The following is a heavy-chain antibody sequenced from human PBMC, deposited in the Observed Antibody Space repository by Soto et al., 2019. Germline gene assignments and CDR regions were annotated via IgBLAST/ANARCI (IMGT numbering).Heavy chain of an antibody. CDR3: AHLHDILTGYYPHYFDY. Sequence: SGPTLVNPTQTLTLTCTFSGFSLSTSGVGVGWIRQPPGKALEWLALIYWDDDKRYSPSLKSRLTITKDTSKNQVVLTMTNMDPVDTATYYCAHLHDILTGYYPHYFDYWGQGTLVTVSS. D-gene: IGHD3-9*01. J-gene: IGHJ4*02. CDR1: GFSLSTSGVG. CDR2: IYWDDDK. V-gene: IGHV2-5*02.